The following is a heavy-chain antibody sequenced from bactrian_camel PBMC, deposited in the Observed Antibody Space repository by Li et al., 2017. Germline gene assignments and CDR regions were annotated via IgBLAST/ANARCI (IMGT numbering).Heavy chain of an antibody. V-gene: IGHV3S53*01. CDR2: LATDGTA. D-gene: IGHD1*01. CDR3: AVYSPAFRGPGNYVCASGFQPGRKKD. J-gene: IGHJ4*01. CDR1: GYEYSIQC. Sequence: QVQLVESGGGSVQAGGSLRLSCSASGYEYSIQCMAWYRQVSGKEREGVAFLATDGTATYAHSVEGRFTVSRDNTKNTLYLQMNNLTPEDTAMYYCAVYSPAFRGPGNYVCASGFQPGRKKDWGQGTQVTVS.